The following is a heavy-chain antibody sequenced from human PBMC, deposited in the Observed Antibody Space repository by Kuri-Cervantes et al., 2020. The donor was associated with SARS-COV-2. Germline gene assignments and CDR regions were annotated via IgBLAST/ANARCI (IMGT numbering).Heavy chain of an antibody. CDR2: MSGGGSSGTNT. D-gene: IGHD3-22*01. CDR1: GFTSSTYA. V-gene: IGHV3-23*01. CDR3: AKDCSGSGFYLGLDY. J-gene: IGHJ4*02. Sequence: GGSLRLSCAASGFTSSTYAMNWVRQAPGKGLEWVSAMSGGGSSGTNTYYADSVKGRFTISRDHSKNTVYLQLRSLRVEDTAVYYCAKDCSGSGFYLGLDYWGQGILVTVSS.